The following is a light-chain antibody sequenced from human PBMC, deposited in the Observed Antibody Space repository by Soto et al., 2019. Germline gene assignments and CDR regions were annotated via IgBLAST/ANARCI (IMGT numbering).Light chain of an antibody. Sequence: EIVLTQSPSTLSLSPGERATLSCRASQSVSSYLAWCQQKPGQAPRLLIYDASNRATGIPARFSGSGSGTDFTLTISSLEPEDFAVYYCQQRSNWHPTFSQGTRLEIK. CDR2: DAS. V-gene: IGKV3-11*01. CDR3: QQRSNWHPT. CDR1: QSVSSY. J-gene: IGKJ5*01.